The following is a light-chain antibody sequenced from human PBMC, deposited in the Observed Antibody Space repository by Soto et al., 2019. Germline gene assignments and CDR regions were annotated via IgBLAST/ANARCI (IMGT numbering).Light chain of an antibody. J-gene: IGKJ2*01. CDR3: LQDYIYTPS. V-gene: IGKV1-6*01. CDR1: QGIRND. Sequence: AIQMTQSPSSLSASVGDRVTITCRASQGIRNDLGWYQQKPGKAPKLLIYAASSLETGVPSRFSGIGSGTDFTLTITSLQPEDFATSYCLQDYIYTPSFGQGTKLEIK. CDR2: AAS.